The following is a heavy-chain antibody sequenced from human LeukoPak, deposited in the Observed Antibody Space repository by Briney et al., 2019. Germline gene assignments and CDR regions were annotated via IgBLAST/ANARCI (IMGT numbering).Heavy chain of an antibody. CDR2: IYYSGST. Sequence: SETLSLTCTVSGGSIGSYYWSWIRQPPGKGLEWIGYIYYSGSTNYNPSLKSRVTISVDTSKSQFSLKLSSGTAADTAVYYCARHLYYSASAFWYIDLWGRGTLVIVSP. V-gene: IGHV4-59*01. CDR3: ARHLYYSASAFWYIDL. J-gene: IGHJ2*01. CDR1: GGSIGSYY. D-gene: IGHD3-10*01.